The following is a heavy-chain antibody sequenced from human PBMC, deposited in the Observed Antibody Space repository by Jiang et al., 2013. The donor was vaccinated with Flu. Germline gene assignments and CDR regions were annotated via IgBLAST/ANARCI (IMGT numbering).Heavy chain of an antibody. CDR2: IYYNGDT. J-gene: IGHJ4*02. D-gene: IGHD2-21*01. CDR1: GGSISGSNYF. Sequence: GSGLVKPPGTLSLTCTVSGGSISGSNYFWAWIRQPPGKGLEWIGNIYYNGDTYYSPSLKSRVTMSVDTSKNQFSLKLRSVTAADTAVYYCARRHIAVGRSDYFDYWGQGTLVTVSS. CDR3: ARRHIAVGRSDYFDY. V-gene: IGHV4-39*01.